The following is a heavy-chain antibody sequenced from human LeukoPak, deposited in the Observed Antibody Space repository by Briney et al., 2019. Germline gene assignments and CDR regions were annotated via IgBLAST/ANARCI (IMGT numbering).Heavy chain of an antibody. Sequence: GGSLRLSCVASGFTFSIYAMNWVRQAPGKGLEWVSYISSSSSTIYYADSVKGRFTISRDNAKNSLYLQMNSLRAEDTAVYYCARDRRAISGSALDYWGQGTLVTVSS. D-gene: IGHD1-26*01. J-gene: IGHJ4*02. CDR3: ARDRRAISGSALDY. CDR2: ISSSSSTI. CDR1: GFTFSIYA. V-gene: IGHV3-48*04.